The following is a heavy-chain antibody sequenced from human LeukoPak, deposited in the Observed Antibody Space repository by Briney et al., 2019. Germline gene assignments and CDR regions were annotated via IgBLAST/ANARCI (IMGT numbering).Heavy chain of an antibody. D-gene: IGHD2-15*01. CDR1: GYTFTGYY. V-gene: IGHV1-2*06. J-gene: IGHJ6*02. CDR3: AREFCSGGGCYYYGMDV. Sequence: ASVKVSCKASGYTFTGYYMLWVRQAPGQGLEWMGRINPNSGGTNYAQKFQGRVTMTTDTSTSTAYLELRRLRSDDTAIYYCAREFCSGGGCYYYGMDVWGQGTTVTVS. CDR2: INPNSGGT.